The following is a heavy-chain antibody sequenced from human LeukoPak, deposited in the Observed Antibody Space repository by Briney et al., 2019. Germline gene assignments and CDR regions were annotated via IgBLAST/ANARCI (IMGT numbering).Heavy chain of an antibody. V-gene: IGHV4-34*01. D-gene: IGHD1-26*01. CDR2: INHSGST. CDR3: ARGVVGATMGYFDY. Sequence: SETLSLTCAVYGGSFSGYYWSWIRQPPGKGLEWIGEINHSGSTNYNPSLKSRVTISVDTSKNQFSLKLSSVTAADTAVYYCARGVVGATMGYFDYWGQGTLVTVSS. CDR1: GGSFSGYY. J-gene: IGHJ4*02.